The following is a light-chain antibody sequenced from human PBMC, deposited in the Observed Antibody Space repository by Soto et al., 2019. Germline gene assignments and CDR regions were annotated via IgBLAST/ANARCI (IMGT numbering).Light chain of an antibody. J-gene: IGKJ4*02. Sequence: EIVLTQSPATLSLSPGERATLSCRASQSVSTYLAWYQQKFGQAPRLLIYDASNRATGIPARFSGSGSGTDFTLTISSLEPEDGAVYYCQQRNNWPLTFGGGTKVEIK. V-gene: IGKV3-11*01. CDR3: QQRNNWPLT. CDR2: DAS. CDR1: QSVSTY.